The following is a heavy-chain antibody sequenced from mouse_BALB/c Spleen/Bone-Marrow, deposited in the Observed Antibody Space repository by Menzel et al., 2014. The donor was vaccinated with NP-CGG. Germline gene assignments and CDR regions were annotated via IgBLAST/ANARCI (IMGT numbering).Heavy chain of an antibody. Sequence: EVNVVESGGGLAKPGGSLKLSCAASGFTFSSYAMSWVRQSPEKRLEWVAEISSGGSYTYYPDTVTGRFTISRDNAKNTLYLEMSSLRSEDTAMYYCARDRGYFDYWGQGTTPTVSS. V-gene: IGHV5-9-4*01. CDR2: ISSGGSYT. CDR3: ARDRGYFDY. D-gene: IGHD3-1*01. J-gene: IGHJ2*01. CDR1: GFTFSSYA.